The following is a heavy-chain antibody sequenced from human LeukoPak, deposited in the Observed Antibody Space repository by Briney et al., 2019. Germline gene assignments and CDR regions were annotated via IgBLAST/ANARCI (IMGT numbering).Heavy chain of an antibody. V-gene: IGHV3-23*01. CDR2: ISGSGGST. D-gene: IGHD3-22*01. CDR1: GFTFSSYA. CDR3: ARAGYYDSSGTDAFDI. Sequence: GGSLRLSCAASGFTFSSYAMSWVRQAPGKGLEWVSAISGSGGSTYYADSVKGRFTISRDNSKNTLYLQMNSLRAEDTAVYYCARAGYYDSSGTDAFDIWGQGTMVTVSS. J-gene: IGHJ3*02.